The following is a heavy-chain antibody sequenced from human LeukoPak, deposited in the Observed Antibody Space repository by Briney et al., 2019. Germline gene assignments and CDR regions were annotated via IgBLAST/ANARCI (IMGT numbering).Heavy chain of an antibody. Sequence: ASVKVSCKASGYIFTAYYLHWVRQAPGQGLEWMGWIKANSGDTNYAQKFQGRVTMTRDTSISTVYVELSRLTSDDTAVYYCTRVGDDYPYWGQGTLVTVSS. V-gene: IGHV1-2*02. CDR2: IKANSGDT. CDR1: GYIFTAYY. D-gene: IGHD5-24*01. CDR3: TRVGDDYPY. J-gene: IGHJ4*02.